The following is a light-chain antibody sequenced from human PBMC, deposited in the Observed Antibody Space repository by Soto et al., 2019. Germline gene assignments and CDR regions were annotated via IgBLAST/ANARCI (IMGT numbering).Light chain of an antibody. CDR3: SSYGGTNNVV. J-gene: IGLJ2*01. CDR2: EVT. CDR1: SSDVGGYKY. V-gene: IGLV2-8*01. Sequence: QSALTQPPSASGSPGQSVTISCTGTSSDVGGYKYVSWYQHHPGKAPKVVIYEVTKRPSGVPDRFSGSQSGNTASLTVSGLQAEDAADYYCSSYGGTNNVVFGGGTKVTVL.